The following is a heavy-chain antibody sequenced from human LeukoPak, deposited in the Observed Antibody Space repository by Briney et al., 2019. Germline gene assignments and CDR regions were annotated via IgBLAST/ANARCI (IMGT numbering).Heavy chain of an antibody. D-gene: IGHD4-17*01. CDR1: GFAISSNY. CDR2: IQSGGDT. J-gene: IGHJ6*02. V-gene: IGHV3-66*04. CDR3: ARHRGVYSDRAMDV. Sequence: PGGSLRLSCVASGFAISSNYISWVRQAPGKGLEWVSVIQSGGDTYYADSVKDRFTVSRDDSHNTVYVQMNSLRVEDTAAYYCARHRGVYSDRAMDVWGQGTTVTVS.